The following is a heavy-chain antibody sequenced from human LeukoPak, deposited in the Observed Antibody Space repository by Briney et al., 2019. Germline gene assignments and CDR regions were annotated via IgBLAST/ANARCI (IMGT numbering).Heavy chain of an antibody. D-gene: IGHD3-9*01. V-gene: IGHV5-10-1*01. CDR1: GYSFTSYW. J-gene: IGHJ6*04. CDR2: IDPSDSHT. Sequence: GESLKISCKGSGYSFTSYWISWVRQMPGKGLEWMGRIDPSDSHTNYSPSFQGHVTISADKSISTAYLQWSSLKASDTAMYYCARQVYDILTGYYPPYYYGMDVWGKGTTVTVSS. CDR3: ARQVYDILTGYYPPYYYGMDV.